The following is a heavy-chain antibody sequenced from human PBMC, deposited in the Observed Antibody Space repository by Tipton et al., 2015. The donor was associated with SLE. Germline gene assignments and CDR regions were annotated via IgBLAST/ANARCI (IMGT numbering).Heavy chain of an antibody. CDR3: ARDVRAVAGNYYYYYGMDV. V-gene: IGHV4-59*11. D-gene: IGHD6-13*01. Sequence: TLSLTCTVSGGSITSHYWSWIRQPPGKGLEWIGYIYYSGTSNYNPSLKSRVTMSVDTSRNQFSLKLSSVTAADTAVYYCARDVRAVAGNYYYYYGMDVWGQGTTVTVSS. CDR2: IYYSGTS. CDR1: GGSITSHY. J-gene: IGHJ6*02.